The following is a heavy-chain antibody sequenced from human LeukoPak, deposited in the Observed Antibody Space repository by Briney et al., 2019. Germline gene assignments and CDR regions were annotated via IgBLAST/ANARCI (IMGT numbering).Heavy chain of an antibody. Sequence: SVKVSCKASGGTNSSYAISWVRQAAGQGLEWMGRIIPILGIANYAQKFQGRVTITADKSTSTAYMELSSLRSEDTAVYYCARAPYDSSGYYAWYFDYWGQGTLVTVSS. CDR1: GGTNSSYA. D-gene: IGHD3-22*01. CDR2: IIPILGIA. J-gene: IGHJ4*02. V-gene: IGHV1-69*04. CDR3: ARAPYDSSGYYAWYFDY.